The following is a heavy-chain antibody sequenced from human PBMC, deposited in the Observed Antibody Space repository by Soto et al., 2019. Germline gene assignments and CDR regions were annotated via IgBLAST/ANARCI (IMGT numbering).Heavy chain of an antibody. CDR3: ARGWSGSYLSAYYYYGMDV. CDR1: GGSISSGGYY. D-gene: IGHD1-26*01. J-gene: IGHJ6*02. V-gene: IGHV4-34*01. CDR2: INHSGST. Sequence: TSETLSLTCAVSGGSISSGGYYWSWIRQPPGKGLEWIGEINHSGSTNYNPSLKSRVTISVDTSKNQFSLKLSSVTAADTAVYYCARGWSGSYLSAYYYYGMDVWGQGTTVTVS.